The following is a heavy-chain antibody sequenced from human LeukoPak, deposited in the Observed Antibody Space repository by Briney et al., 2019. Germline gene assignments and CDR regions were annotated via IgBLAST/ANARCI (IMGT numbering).Heavy chain of an antibody. J-gene: IGHJ4*02. CDR2: IGSSGGGI. V-gene: IGHV3-23*01. Sequence: GGSLRLSCAASGFNFNNYWMSWLRQAPGKRLEWVSIIGSSGGGIHYADSVKGRFTISRDNSKNALYLQMNSLRVEDTAVYYCAIDPNWGTHSWGQGVLVTVSS. CDR1: GFNFNNYW. D-gene: IGHD7-27*01. CDR3: AIDPNWGTHS.